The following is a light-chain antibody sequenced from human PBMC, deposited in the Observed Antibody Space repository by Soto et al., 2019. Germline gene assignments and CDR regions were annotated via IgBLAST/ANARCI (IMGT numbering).Light chain of an antibody. V-gene: IGKV3-20*01. CDR1: QSVRSSY. J-gene: IGKJ4*01. CDR3: QQYGSSPS. Sequence: EIVLTQSPGTLSLSPGERVTLSCRASQSVRSSYLAWYQQKPGQAPSLLIYGASNRATGIADRFSGSGSGTDFTLTFSRLEPEDFAVYYCQQYGSSPSFGGGTKVEIK. CDR2: GAS.